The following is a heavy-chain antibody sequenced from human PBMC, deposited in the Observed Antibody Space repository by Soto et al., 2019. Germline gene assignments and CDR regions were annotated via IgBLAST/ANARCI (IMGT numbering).Heavy chain of an antibody. V-gene: IGHV4-34*01. CDR1: GGSFSGYY. CDR2: INHSGST. CDR3: ARGHGMDV. J-gene: IGHJ6*02. Sequence: SETLSLTCAVYGGSFSGYYLSWIRQPPGKGLEWIGEINHSGSTNYNPSLKSRVTISVDTSKNQFSLKLSSVTAADTAVYYCARGHGMDVWGQGTTVTVSS.